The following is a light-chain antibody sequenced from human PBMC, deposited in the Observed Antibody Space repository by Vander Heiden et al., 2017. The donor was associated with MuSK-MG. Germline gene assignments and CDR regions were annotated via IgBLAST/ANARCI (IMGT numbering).Light chain of an antibody. J-gene: IGLJ2*01. CDR2: DVS. CDR1: SSDVGGYKY. Sequence: QSALTQPASVSGSPGPSITISCTGTSSDVGGYKYVSWYQQHPGQAPKLMIYDVSNRSSGVSNRFSGSKSGNTASLTISGLQAEDEADYYCSSFTGSSVLFGGGTKLTVL. V-gene: IGLV2-14*01. CDR3: SSFTGSSVL.